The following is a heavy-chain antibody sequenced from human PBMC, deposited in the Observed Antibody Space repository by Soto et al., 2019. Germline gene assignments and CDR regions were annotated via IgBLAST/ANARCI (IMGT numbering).Heavy chain of an antibody. CDR3: AIGIAARPVKQYYYYYGMDV. J-gene: IGHJ6*02. D-gene: IGHD6-6*01. CDR2: IIPIFGTA. V-gene: IGHV1-69*01. Sequence: QVQLVQSGAEVKKPGSSVKVSCKASGGTFSSYAISWVRQAPGQGLEWMGGIIPIFGTANYAQKFQGRVTITADESTSTAYMELSSLRSEDTAVYYCAIGIAARPVKQYYYYYGMDVWGQGTTVTVSS. CDR1: GGTFSSYA.